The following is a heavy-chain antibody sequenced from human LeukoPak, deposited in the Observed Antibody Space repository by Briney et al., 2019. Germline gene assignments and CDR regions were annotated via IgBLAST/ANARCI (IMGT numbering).Heavy chain of an antibody. Sequence: GGSLRLSCAASGFTFSSYEMNWVRQAPGKGLEWVSKISSSSSTIYYADSVKGRFTISRDNAKNSLYLQMNSLRAEDTAVYYCARRSGWYTGGYYFDYWGQGTLVTVSS. J-gene: IGHJ4*02. CDR3: ARRSGWYTGGYYFDY. CDR1: GFTFSSYE. V-gene: IGHV3-48*01. CDR2: ISSSSSTI. D-gene: IGHD6-19*01.